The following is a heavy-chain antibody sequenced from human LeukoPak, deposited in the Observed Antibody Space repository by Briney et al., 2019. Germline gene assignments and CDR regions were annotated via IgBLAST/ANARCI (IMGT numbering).Heavy chain of an antibody. D-gene: IGHD6-13*01. CDR1: GFTVSSNY. CDR3: ARVVSSSWYENWFDP. CDR2: IYSGGST. V-gene: IGHV3-66*01. J-gene: IGHJ5*02. Sequence: GGSLRLSCAAAGFTVSSNYMSWVRQAPGKGLEWVSVIYSGGSTYYADSVKGRFTISRDNSKNTLYLQMNSLRAEDTAVYYCARVVSSSWYENWFDPWGQGTLVTVSS.